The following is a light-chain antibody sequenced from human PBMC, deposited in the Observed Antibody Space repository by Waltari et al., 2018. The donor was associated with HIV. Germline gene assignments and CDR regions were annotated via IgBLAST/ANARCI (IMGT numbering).Light chain of an antibody. CDR1: SSNIGSDA. CDR3: AAWDDSLSGVV. Sequence: QSVLTQPPSASGTPGQRVTISCSGSSSNIGSDAVNWYQQLPGTAPKLVIYSKDQRPSGVPDRFSGSKSGTSASLAISGLQPEDEADYYCAAWDDSLSGVVFGGGTNLTVL. V-gene: IGLV1-44*01. CDR2: SKD. J-gene: IGLJ2*01.